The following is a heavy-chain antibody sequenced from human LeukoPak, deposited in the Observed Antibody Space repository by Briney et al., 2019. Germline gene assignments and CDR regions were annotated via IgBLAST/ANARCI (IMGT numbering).Heavy chain of an antibody. J-gene: IGHJ3*02. D-gene: IGHD3-10*01. CDR1: GYSFTSYW. Sequence: GGALKTSCKGSGYSFTSYWIAWARQMPGKGLEWMGIIYPGGSDTRYSPSFQRQVTIPVDKTNSTAYLQWPSLKASDNAMYYCARREGSGSYYVGAFDIWGQGTMATVSS. CDR2: IYPGGSDT. CDR3: ARREGSGSYYVGAFDI. V-gene: IGHV5-51*01.